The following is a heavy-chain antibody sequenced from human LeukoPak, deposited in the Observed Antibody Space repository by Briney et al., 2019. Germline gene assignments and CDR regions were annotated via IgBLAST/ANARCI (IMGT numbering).Heavy chain of an antibody. Sequence: GGSLRLSCAASGLTFSTYDMSWVRQAPGRGLEWVAAISDSGGTTWYADSVKGRFTISRDNSKNTLYVQMNSLRAEDTAVYHCAKVSWSSNHDDYWSQGTLVTVSS. CDR3: AKVSWSSNHDDY. CDR1: GLTFSTYD. J-gene: IGHJ4*02. CDR2: ISDSGGTT. V-gene: IGHV3-23*01. D-gene: IGHD4-11*01.